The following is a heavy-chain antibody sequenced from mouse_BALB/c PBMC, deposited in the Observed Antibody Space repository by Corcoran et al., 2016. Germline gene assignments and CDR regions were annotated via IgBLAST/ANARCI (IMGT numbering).Heavy chain of an antibody. V-gene: IGHV1-26*01. CDR1: GYTFTDYY. D-gene: IGHD2-1*01. J-gene: IGHJ1*01. CDR2: SNPNNGGT. Sequence: EVQLQQSGPELVQPGASVKISCKASGYTFTDYYMKWVMQSHGKNLEWIGDSNPNNGGTSYNQKFKGKATWTVDKSSSTAYMQLNSMTSEDSAVYDCARDGKWYCDVWGAGTTVAVSS. CDR3: ARDGKWYCDV.